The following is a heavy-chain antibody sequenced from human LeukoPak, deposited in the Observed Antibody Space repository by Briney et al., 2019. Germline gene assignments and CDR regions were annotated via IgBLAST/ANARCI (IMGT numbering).Heavy chain of an antibody. V-gene: IGHV1-2*02. CDR2: INPNSGGT. Sequence: ASVKVSCKASGYTFTGYYMHWVRQAPGQGLEWMGWINPNSGGTNYAQKFQGRVTMTRDTSISTAYMELSRLRSDDTAVYYCARGDYPPYYYYYMDVWGKGTTVTISS. D-gene: IGHD4-11*01. CDR3: ARGDYPPYYYYYMDV. J-gene: IGHJ6*03. CDR1: GYTFTGYY.